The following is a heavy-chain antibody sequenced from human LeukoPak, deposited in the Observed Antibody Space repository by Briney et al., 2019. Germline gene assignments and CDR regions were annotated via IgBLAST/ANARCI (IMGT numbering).Heavy chain of an antibody. Sequence: GESLRVSCKGSGYSFPMYWIAWVRQMPGKGLEWMGIIYPGDSETRYSPSFQGQVTISADKSITTAYLQWSSLKASDTAIYYCARDESYIDYWGQGTLVTVSS. CDR3: ARDESYIDY. V-gene: IGHV5-51*01. J-gene: IGHJ4*02. CDR2: IYPGDSET. CDR1: GYSFPMYW.